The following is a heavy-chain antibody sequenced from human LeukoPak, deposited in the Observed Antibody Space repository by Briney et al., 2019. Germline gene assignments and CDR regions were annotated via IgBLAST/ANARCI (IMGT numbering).Heavy chain of an antibody. Sequence: GGSLRLSCAASGFIFGSYTMNWVRQAPGQGLEWVSSITSSDSEIYYADSVKGRFTISRDNAKNSLYLQMNSLRAEDTAVYYCASTHTWELILGSLHNWGQGTLVTVSS. J-gene: IGHJ4*02. D-gene: IGHD3-10*01. CDR3: ASTHTWELILGSLHN. V-gene: IGHV3-21*01. CDR2: ITSSDSEI. CDR1: GFIFGSYT.